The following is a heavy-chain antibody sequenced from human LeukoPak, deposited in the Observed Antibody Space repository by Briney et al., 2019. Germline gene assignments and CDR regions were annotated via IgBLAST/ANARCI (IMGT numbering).Heavy chain of an antibody. J-gene: IGHJ3*02. CDR3: TTDRHIVVLTGYLGAFDI. CDR2: IKSKTDGGAI. Sequence: GGSLRLSCAASGFTFSNAWMTWVRQAPGKGLEWVGRIKSKTDGGAIDYAAPVKGRFTISRDDSKETLYLQMNSLKTEDTAVYYCTTDRHIVVLTGYLGAFDIWGQGTMVTVSS. V-gene: IGHV3-15*01. CDR1: GFTFSNAW. D-gene: IGHD2-21*02.